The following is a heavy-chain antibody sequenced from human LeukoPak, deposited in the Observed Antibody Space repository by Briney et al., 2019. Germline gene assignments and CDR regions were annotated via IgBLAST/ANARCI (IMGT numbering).Heavy chain of an antibody. J-gene: IGHJ5*02. V-gene: IGHV4-39*01. Sequence: SETLSLTCSVSGYSITTSSYYWGWIRQPPGKGLEWIGSIYYSGSDRGIVDYNPSLNSRVPISVDTSKNQFSLKLSSVTAADTAVYFCARQARIAASGTWSWGQGTLVTVSS. D-gene: IGHD6-13*01. CDR1: GYSITTSSYY. CDR3: ARQARIAASGTWS. CDR2: IYYSGSDRGIV.